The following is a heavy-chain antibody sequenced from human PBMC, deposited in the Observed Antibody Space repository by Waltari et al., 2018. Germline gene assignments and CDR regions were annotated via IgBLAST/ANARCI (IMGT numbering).Heavy chain of an antibody. CDR1: GYTFTNYH. CDR3: ARERPDSYYFDY. J-gene: IGHJ4*02. D-gene: IGHD2-21*01. Sequence: QVQLVQSGAEVKKPGASVKVSCKASGYTFTNYHMHWVRRAPGRGLEFMGNIRGNGGSEESAPRFQGRVTMTRDTSTTTVYMELSSLTSEDTAVYYCARERPDSYYFDYWGQGTLLTVSS. V-gene: IGHV1-46*01. CDR2: IRGNGGSE.